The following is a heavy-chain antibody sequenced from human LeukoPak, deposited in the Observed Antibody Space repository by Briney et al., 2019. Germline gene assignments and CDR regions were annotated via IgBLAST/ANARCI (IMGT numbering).Heavy chain of an antibody. CDR2: ISSSSSTI. J-gene: IGHJ6*02. CDR1: EFTFSSYE. CDR3: ARVRLTITYYYGMDV. D-gene: IGHD4/OR15-4a*01. V-gene: IGHV3-48*03. Sequence: GGSLRLSCAASEFTFSSYEMNWVRQAPGKGLEWVSYISSSSSTIYYADSVKGRFTISRDNAKNSLYLQMNSLRAEDTAVYYCARVRLTITYYYGMDVWGQGTAVTVSS.